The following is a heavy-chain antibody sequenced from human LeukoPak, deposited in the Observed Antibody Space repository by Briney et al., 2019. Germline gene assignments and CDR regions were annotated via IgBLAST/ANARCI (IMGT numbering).Heavy chain of an antibody. Sequence: SVKVSCKASGGTFSSYAISWVRQAPGQGLEWMGGIIPIFGTANYAQKFQGRVTITTDESTSTAYMELSSLRSEDTAVYYCARGLSSCGYLLDYWGQGTLVTVSS. J-gene: IGHJ4*02. D-gene: IGHD3-22*01. CDR3: ARGLSSCGYLLDY. CDR2: IIPIFGTA. V-gene: IGHV1-69*05. CDR1: GGTFSSYA.